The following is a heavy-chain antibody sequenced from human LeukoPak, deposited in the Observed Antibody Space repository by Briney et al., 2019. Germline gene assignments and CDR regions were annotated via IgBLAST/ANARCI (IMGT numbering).Heavy chain of an antibody. J-gene: IGHJ4*02. CDR2: LSGNGAAT. CDR1: GFTFSSYG. CDR3: AKVHRDGYNLDY. D-gene: IGHD5-24*01. V-gene: IGHV3-23*01. Sequence: GGSLRLSCAASGFTFSSYGMSWVRQPPGKGLEWVSALSGNGAATHYADSVRGRFTISRDNSKNTLYLQMSSLRAEDTAVYYCAKVHRDGYNLDYWGQGTLVTVSS.